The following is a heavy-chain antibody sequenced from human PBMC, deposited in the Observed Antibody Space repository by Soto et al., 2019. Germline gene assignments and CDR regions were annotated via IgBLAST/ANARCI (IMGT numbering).Heavy chain of an antibody. CDR3: ARDGDSSGWRFFDY. CDR2: INAGNGNT. V-gene: IGHV1-3*01. Sequence: ASVKVSCKASGYTFTSYAMHWVRQAPGQRLEWMGWINAGNGNTKYSQKFQGRVTITRDTSASTAYMELSSLRSEDTAVYYCARDGDSSGWRFFDYWGQGNLVTVSS. CDR1: GYTFTSYA. D-gene: IGHD6-19*01. J-gene: IGHJ4*02.